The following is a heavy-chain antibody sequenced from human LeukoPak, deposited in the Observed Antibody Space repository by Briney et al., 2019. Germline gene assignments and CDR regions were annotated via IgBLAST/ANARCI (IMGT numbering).Heavy chain of an antibody. CDR3: ARAGIGDRSAVFDS. D-gene: IGHD3-10*01. J-gene: IGHJ4*02. V-gene: IGHV4-34*01. Sequence: SETLSLTCAVYGGSFSGYYWNWIRQPPGKGLEWIGEVNHVGSTNYNPSLKSRVTISVDTSKSQFSLRLSSVTAADTAVYYCARAGIGDRSAVFDSWGGGTPVTVS. CDR2: VNHVGST. CDR1: GGSFSGYY.